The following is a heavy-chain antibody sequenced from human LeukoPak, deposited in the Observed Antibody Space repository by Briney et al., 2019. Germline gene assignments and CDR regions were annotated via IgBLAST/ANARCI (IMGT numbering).Heavy chain of an antibody. CDR1: GYTFTGYY. CDR3: AREVSGYSDY. D-gene: IGHD3-22*01. CDR2: INANSGDT. Sequence: ASVKVSCKASGYTFTGYYMHWVRQAPGQGLEWMGWINANSGDTKYAQKFQGRVTMTRDTSISTAYMELSRLRSDDTAMYYCAREVSGYSDYWGQGTLVTVSS. V-gene: IGHV1-2*02. J-gene: IGHJ4*02.